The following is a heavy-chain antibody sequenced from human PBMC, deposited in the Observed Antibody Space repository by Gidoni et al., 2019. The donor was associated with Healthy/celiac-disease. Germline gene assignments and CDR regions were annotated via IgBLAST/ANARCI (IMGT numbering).Heavy chain of an antibody. CDR2: IYNGGST. CDR3: AREWGYYGPGGP. D-gene: IGHD3-10*01. CDR1: GFIVSTNH. V-gene: IGHV3-66*02. J-gene: IGHJ5*02. Sequence: EVQPVESAGGLVQPGGSLRLSCSASGFIVSTNHMSWVRQAPGKGLEWVSVIYNGGSTHYADSVKGRFTISRDNSKNTLYLQMNSLRAEDTAVYYCAREWGYYGPGGPWGQGTLVTVSS.